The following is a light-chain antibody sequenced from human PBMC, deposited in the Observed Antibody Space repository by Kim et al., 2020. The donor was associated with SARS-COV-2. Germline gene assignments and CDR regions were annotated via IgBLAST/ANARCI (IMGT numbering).Light chain of an antibody. J-gene: IGKJ1*01. CDR2: DAS. Sequence: DIQLTHSPSTLSASVGARVTITCRASQSISSWLAWYQQKPGKAPKLLIYDASSWESGVPSRLSGSGSGTEFTLTISSLQPDDFATYYCQQYNSYSWTFGQGTKVDIK. V-gene: IGKV1-5*01. CDR3: QQYNSYSWT. CDR1: QSISSW.